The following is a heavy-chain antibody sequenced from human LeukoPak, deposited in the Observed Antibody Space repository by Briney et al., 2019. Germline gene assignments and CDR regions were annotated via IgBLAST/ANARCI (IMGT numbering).Heavy chain of an antibody. V-gene: IGHV3-7*01. Sequence: GGSLRLSCAASGFTFSSAWMSWVRQAPGKGLEWVANIKQDGSEKYYVDSVKGRFTISRDNAKNSLYLQMNSLRADDTAVYYCARGGTTFEKWGQGTLVTVSS. CDR3: ARGGTTFEK. CDR1: GFTFSSAW. CDR2: IKQDGSEK. J-gene: IGHJ4*02. D-gene: IGHD2/OR15-2a*01.